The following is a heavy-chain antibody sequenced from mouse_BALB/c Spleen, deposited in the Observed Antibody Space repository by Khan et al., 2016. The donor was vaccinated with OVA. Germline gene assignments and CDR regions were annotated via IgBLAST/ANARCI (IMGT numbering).Heavy chain of an antibody. CDR1: GFTFSSYG. D-gene: IGHD1-2*01. Sequence: EVELVESGGDLVKPGGSLKLSCAASGFTFSSYGMSWVRQTPDKRLEWVATISSGGHYTYFPDSVRGRFTISRDNAKNTLYLQMSSLTSEDTAMDYCARTNGTAKGDYYARDYWGQGTSVTVSS. J-gene: IGHJ4*01. V-gene: IGHV5-6*01. CDR3: ARTNGTAKGDYYARDY. CDR2: ISSGGHYT.